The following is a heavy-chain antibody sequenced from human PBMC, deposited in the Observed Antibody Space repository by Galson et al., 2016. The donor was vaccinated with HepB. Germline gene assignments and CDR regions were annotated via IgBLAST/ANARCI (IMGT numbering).Heavy chain of an antibody. CDR1: GGSISSKSFY. Sequence: SETLSLTCIVSGGSISSKSFYWGWIRQPPGKGLEWIGNIYYNGNTYYNPSLQSRVTISVDASRNQFSLRVTSVSAADTAVYYCARTMATRTQYFEYWGQGTLVTVSS. V-gene: IGHV4-39*01. CDR3: ARTMATRTQYFEY. D-gene: IGHD5-24*01. J-gene: IGHJ4*02. CDR2: IYYNGNT.